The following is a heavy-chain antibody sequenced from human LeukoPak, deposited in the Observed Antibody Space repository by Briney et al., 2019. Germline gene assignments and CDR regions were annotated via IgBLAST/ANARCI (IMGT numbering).Heavy chain of an antibody. Sequence: PGGSLRLSCAASGFTFSSYGMHWVRQAPGKGLEWVANIKQDGSEKYYVDSVKGRFTVSRDNAMNSLYLQMNSLRAEDTAVYYCARVGGSYFDYWGQGTLITVSS. D-gene: IGHD2-15*01. CDR2: IKQDGSEK. J-gene: IGHJ4*02. V-gene: IGHV3-7*01. CDR3: ARVGGSYFDY. CDR1: GFTFSSYG.